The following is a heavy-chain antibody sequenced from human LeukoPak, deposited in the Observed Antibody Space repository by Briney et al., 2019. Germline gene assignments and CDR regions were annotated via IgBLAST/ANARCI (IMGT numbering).Heavy chain of an antibody. CDR2: ISYDGSNK. V-gene: IGHV3-30-3*01. Sequence: GGSLRLSCAASGFTFSSYAMHWVRQAPGKGLEWVAVISYDGSNKYYADSVKGRFTISRDNSKNTLYLQMNGPRAEDTAVYYCARDLRNIVVVPAAMSQGTLGYWGQGTLVTVSS. D-gene: IGHD2-2*01. J-gene: IGHJ4*02. CDR3: ARDLRNIVVVPAAMSQGTLGY. CDR1: GFTFSSYA.